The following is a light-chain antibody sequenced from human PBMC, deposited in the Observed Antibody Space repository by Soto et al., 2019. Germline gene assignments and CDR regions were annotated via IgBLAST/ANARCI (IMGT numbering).Light chain of an antibody. Sequence: QSALTQPASVSGSPGQSITISCTGTSSEVGSYNLVSWYQQHPGKAPKLMIYEGSKRPSGVSNRFSGSKSGNTASLTISGLQAEDEADYYCCSYAGSSTPAVFGGGTQLTVL. CDR1: SSEVGSYNL. CDR2: EGS. CDR3: CSYAGSSTPAV. V-gene: IGLV2-23*01. J-gene: IGLJ7*01.